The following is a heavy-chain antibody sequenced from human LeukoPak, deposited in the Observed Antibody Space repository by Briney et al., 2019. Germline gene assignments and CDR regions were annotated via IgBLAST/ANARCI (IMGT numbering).Heavy chain of an antibody. CDR3: AKDPRVTKIVVNGFFDY. V-gene: IGHV3-23*01. D-gene: IGHD3-22*01. Sequence: GGSLRLSCAASGFTFSSYAMSWVRQAPGKGLEWVSGISGSGGYTYYADSVKGRFTISRDNSKNTLYLPMNSLRGEDTAVYYCAKDPRVTKIVVNGFFDYRGQGTLVTVSS. CDR1: GFTFSSYA. CDR2: ISGSGGYT. J-gene: IGHJ4*02.